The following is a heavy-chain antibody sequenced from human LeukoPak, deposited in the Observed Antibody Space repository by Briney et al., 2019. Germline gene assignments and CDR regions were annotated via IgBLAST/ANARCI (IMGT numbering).Heavy chain of an antibody. D-gene: IGHD6-13*01. CDR1: GFTFSSYE. Sequence: PGGSLRLSCAASGFTFSSYEMNWVRQAPGKGLEWVSYISSSGSTIYYADSVKGRFTISRDNAKNSLYLQMNSLRAEDTAVYYCARASYSSSWIFDPWGQGTLATVSS. CDR2: ISSSGSTI. CDR3: ARASYSSSWIFDP. V-gene: IGHV3-48*03. J-gene: IGHJ5*02.